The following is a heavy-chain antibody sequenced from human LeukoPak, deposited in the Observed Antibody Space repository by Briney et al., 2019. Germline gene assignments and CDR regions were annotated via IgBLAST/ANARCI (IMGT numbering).Heavy chain of an antibody. V-gene: IGHV4-30-4*01. CDR3: ATWGSWVYFDY. J-gene: IGHJ4*02. CDR2: IYYSGST. Sequence: PSETLSLTCTVSGGSISSGDYYWSWIRQPPGKGLEWIGYIYYSGSTYYNPSLKSRVTISVDTSKNQFSLKLSSVTAADTAVYYCATWGSWVYFDYWGQGTLVTVSS. D-gene: IGHD7-27*01. CDR1: GGSISSGDYY.